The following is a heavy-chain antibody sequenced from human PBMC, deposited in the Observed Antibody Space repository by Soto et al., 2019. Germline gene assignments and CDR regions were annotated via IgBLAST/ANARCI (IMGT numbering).Heavy chain of an antibody. V-gene: IGHV1-69*02. CDR1: GGTFSSYT. CDR3: EVAVAGLFDY. D-gene: IGHD6-19*01. CDR2: IIPILGIA. J-gene: IGHJ4*02. Sequence: QVQLGQSGAKVKKTGSSVKVSCKASGGTFSSYTISWVRQAPGQGLEWMGRIIPILGIANYAQKFQGRVTITAAKSTSTAYMELSSLRSEDTAVYYCEVAVAGLFDYWGQGTLVKVSS.